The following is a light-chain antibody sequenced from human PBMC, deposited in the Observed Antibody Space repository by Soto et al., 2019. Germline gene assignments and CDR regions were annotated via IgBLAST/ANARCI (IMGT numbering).Light chain of an antibody. CDR3: QQYNNWPPWT. Sequence: DIVMTQSPATLSVSPGDRAILSCRASQFIGDNLAWYQQKSGQAPRLLIYGASTRATSIPARFSGSRSGTEFTLSTSGLQSEDVALYYCQQYNNWPPWTFGQGTRVDI. V-gene: IGKV3-15*01. J-gene: IGKJ1*01. CDR1: QFIGDN. CDR2: GAS.